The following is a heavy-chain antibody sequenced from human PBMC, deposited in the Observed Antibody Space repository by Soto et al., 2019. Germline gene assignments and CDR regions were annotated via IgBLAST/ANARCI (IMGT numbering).Heavy chain of an antibody. CDR1: GFTFSSYA. CDR2: ISGSGGST. J-gene: IGHJ4*02. Sequence: PGGSLRLSCAASGFTFSSYAMSWVRQAPGKGLEWVSAISGSGGSTYYADSVKGRFTISRDNSKNTLYLQMNSLRAEDTAVYYCAKVRYYDSSGYYPRLYFDYWGQGTLVTVSS. CDR3: AKVRYYDSSGYYPRLYFDY. D-gene: IGHD3-22*01. V-gene: IGHV3-23*01.